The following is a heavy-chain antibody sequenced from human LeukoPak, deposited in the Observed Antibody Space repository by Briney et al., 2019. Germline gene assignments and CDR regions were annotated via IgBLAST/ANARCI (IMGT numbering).Heavy chain of an antibody. D-gene: IGHD6-6*01. CDR3: ARAEYSSSSTWFDP. Sequence: SETLSLTCSVSGVSIRSSNYYWVWIRQPPGRGLEWIGTLFHNGYSQYNPSLNSRVSISADMSKNHFSMKLSSVTAADTAVYYCARAEYSSSSTWFDPWGQGTLVTVSS. J-gene: IGHJ5*02. CDR2: LFHNGYS. V-gene: IGHV4-39*02. CDR1: GVSIRSSNYY.